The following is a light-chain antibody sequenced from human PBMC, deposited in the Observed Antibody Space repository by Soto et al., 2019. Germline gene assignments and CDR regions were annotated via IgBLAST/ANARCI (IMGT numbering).Light chain of an antibody. V-gene: IGKV1-39*01. CDR1: QSIDNF. Sequence: DIQMTQSPSSLSASVGDRVTITCPPSQSIDNFLNWYQQKPGKAPNLLIYAASSLQSGVSSRFSGSGSGTDFTLTISSLQPEDSATYYCQQSYSLPYTFGQGTKVDIK. J-gene: IGKJ2*01. CDR2: AAS. CDR3: QQSYSLPYT.